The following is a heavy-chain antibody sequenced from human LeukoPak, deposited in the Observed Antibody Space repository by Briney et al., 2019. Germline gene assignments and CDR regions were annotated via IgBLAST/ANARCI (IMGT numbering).Heavy chain of an antibody. D-gene: IGHD3-10*01. J-gene: IGHJ6*02. CDR2: ISGSGHRT. CDR1: GLTFSSYV. V-gene: IGHV3-23*01. Sequence: PGGSLRLSCAASGLTFSSYVVSWVRQAPGKGLECVSAISGSGHRTYYADSVKGRFTISRGNSKNTLYLQMNSLRAEDTAVYYCARVSGTILIWPQPFGDGMDVWGQGTTVTVSS. CDR3: ARVSGTILIWPQPFGDGMDV.